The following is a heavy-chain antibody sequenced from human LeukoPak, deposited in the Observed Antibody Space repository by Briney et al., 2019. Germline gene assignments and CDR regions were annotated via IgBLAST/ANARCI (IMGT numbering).Heavy chain of an antibody. Sequence: PGGSLRLSCAVSGFTLSSYSMKWVRQAPGKGLEWVSSISSSSLYIYYGDSVKGRFTISRDNAKHSVYLQMNRLRAEDTAVYYWARAGSGYTSPSDDWGQGTLVSVSS. CDR2: ISSSSLYI. D-gene: IGHD6-13*01. CDR1: GFTLSSYS. J-gene: IGHJ4*02. CDR3: ARAGSGYTSPSDD. V-gene: IGHV3-21*01.